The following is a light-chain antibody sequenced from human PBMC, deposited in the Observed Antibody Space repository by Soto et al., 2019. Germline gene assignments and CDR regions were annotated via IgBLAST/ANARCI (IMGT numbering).Light chain of an antibody. Sequence: EIAKTQAPVALSLSPGKRATLSCRASQSVSNNLAWYHQKPGQAPRLLIHDASNRATGIPARFSGSGSGTEFTLTISSLQPEDFGLYYCQQRDKWPRTFGQGTKVDIK. CDR2: DAS. V-gene: IGKV3-15*01. J-gene: IGKJ1*01. CDR3: QQRDKWPRT. CDR1: QSVSNN.